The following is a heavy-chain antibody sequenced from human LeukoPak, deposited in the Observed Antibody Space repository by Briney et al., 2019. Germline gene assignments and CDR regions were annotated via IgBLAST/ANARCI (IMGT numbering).Heavy chain of an antibody. D-gene: IGHD1-14*01. V-gene: IGHV1-2*02. Sequence: GASVKVSCTASGYTFTGYYMHWVRQAPGQGLEWMGWINPNSGGTNYAQKFQGRVTMTRDTSISTAYMELSRLRSDDTAVYYCATSNRYYYYYYMDVWGKGTTVTVSS. CDR3: ATSNRYYYYYYMDV. CDR1: GYTFTGYY. CDR2: INPNSGGT. J-gene: IGHJ6*03.